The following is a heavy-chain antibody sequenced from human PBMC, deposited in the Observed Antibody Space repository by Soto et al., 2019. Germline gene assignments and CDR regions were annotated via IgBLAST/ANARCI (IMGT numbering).Heavy chain of an antibody. J-gene: IGHJ4*02. CDR3: AKDARPDGYWDFDN. CDR2: IYGSGDST. Sequence: QLLESGGGLVQPGGSLRLSCAASGFTFATYTMNWVRQAPGKGLEWVSGIYGSGDSTYYADSVKGRFTISRDNSKNTLYLQMNSLRAEDTAVYYCAKDARPDGYWDFDNWGQGTLVTVSS. V-gene: IGHV3-23*01. D-gene: IGHD5-12*01. CDR1: GFTFATYT.